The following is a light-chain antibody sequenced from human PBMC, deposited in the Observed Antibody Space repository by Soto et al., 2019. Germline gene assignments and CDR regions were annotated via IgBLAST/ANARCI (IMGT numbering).Light chain of an antibody. J-gene: IGLJ1*01. CDR1: SSDVGGYNY. CDR3: SSYTSSSTYV. CDR2: EVN. V-gene: IGLV2-14*01. Sequence: QSALTQPASVSGSPGRSITISCTGTSSDVGGYNYVSWYQQHPGKAPKLMIYEVNNRPSGVSNRFSGSKSGNTASLTISGLQAEDEADYYCSSYTSSSTYVFGTGTKVTVL.